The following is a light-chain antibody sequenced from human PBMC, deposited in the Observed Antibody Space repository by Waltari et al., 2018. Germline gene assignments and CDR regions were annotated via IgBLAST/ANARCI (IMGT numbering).Light chain of an antibody. Sequence: QSVLTQPPSASGTPGQSITISCSGCISNIGGNLVSWSNQLPGTAPRLLTYRNNQRPSGVPDRFSGSRAGTSASLAISGLRSEDEGDYYCAVWDDSLSGYIFGPGTRV. CDR1: ISNIGGNL. CDR2: RNN. V-gene: IGLV1-47*01. CDR3: AVWDDSLSGYI. J-gene: IGLJ1*01.